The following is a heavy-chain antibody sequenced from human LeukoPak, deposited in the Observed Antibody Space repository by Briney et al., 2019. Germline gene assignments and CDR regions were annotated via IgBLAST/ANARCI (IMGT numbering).Heavy chain of an antibody. CDR1: GFTFSSYE. CDR3: ARGRYGSGSYYNV. D-gene: IGHD3-10*01. CDR2: ISSSGSMK. J-gene: IGHJ4*02. V-gene: IGHV3-48*03. Sequence: GGSLRLSCAASGFTFSSYEMNRVRQAPGKGLEWVSYISSSGSMKYYADSVKGRFTISRDNAKNSLYLQMNSLRAEDTAVYYCARGRYGSGSYYNVWGQGTLVTVSS.